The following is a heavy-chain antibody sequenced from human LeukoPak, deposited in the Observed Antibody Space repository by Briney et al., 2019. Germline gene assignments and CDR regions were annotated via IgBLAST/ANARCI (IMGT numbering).Heavy chain of an antibody. J-gene: IGHJ5*01. CDR2: IWYDGSNK. CDR3: ARERAYYYDSSGDNWFDP. CDR1: GFTFSSYG. D-gene: IGHD3-22*01. V-gene: IGHV3-33*01. Sequence: GGSLRLSCAASGFTFSSYGMHWVRQAPGKGLEWVAVIWYDGSNKYYADSVKGRFTISRDNSKNTLYLQMNSLRAEDTAVYYCARERAYYYDSSGDNWFDPWGQGTTVTVSS.